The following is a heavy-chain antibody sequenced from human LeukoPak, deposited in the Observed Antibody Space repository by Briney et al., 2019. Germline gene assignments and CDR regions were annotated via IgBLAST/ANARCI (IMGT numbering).Heavy chain of an antibody. CDR1: GGSVTSGNYY. CDR3: ARGPLSQGQPFAY. J-gene: IGHJ4*02. CDR2: IYYSGST. D-gene: IGHD3-3*02. Sequence: SETLSLTCTVSGGSVTSGNYYWSWLRQPPGKGLEWIGYIYYSGSTNYNPSLKSRVTISVDTSKNQFSLKLTSVNAADTAVYYCARGPLSQGQPFAYWGQGTLVTVSS. V-gene: IGHV4-61*01.